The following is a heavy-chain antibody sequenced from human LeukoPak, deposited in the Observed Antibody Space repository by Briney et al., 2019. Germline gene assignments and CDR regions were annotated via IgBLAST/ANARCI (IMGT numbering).Heavy chain of an antibody. CDR3: ERWKSLKGTFDY. J-gene: IGHJ4*02. V-gene: IGHV3-30*04. Sequence: GRSLRLSCAASGFTFSNYAMNWARQAPGKGLEWVAVISYDGNKKYYADSVKGRFTISRDNSKNTLYLQMNSLRAEDTAVYYCERWKSLKGTFDYWGQGTLVTVSS. CDR1: GFTFSNYA. D-gene: IGHD1-7*01. CDR2: ISYDGNKK.